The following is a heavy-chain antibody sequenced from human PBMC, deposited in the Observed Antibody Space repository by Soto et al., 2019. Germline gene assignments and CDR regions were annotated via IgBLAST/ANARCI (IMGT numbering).Heavy chain of an antibody. D-gene: IGHD2-21*02. V-gene: IGHV4-59*01. J-gene: IGHJ6*01. CDR1: GGCISSYY. CDR2: IYYSGST. CDR3: ARERLAYCGGDCSSPSYYYYGMDV. Sequence: SETLSLTCTVSGGCISSYYWSWIRQPPGKGLEWIGYIYYSGSTNYNPSLKSRVTISVDTSKNQFSLKLSSVTAADTAVYYCARERLAYCGGDCSSPSYYYYGMDVWGQGXTVTVSS.